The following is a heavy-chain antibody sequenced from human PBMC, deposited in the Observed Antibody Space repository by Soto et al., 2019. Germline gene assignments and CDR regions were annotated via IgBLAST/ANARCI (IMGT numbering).Heavy chain of an antibody. CDR3: ARDRRLAYCGGDCYSWGTFDY. D-gene: IGHD2-21*02. J-gene: IGHJ4*02. V-gene: IGHV1-69*13. Sequence: SVKVSCKASGGTFSSHAISWVRQAPGQGLEWMGGIIPIFGTANYAQKFQGRVTITADESTSTAYMELSSLRSEDTAVYYCARDRRLAYCGGDCYSWGTFDYWGQGTLVTVSS. CDR2: IIPIFGTA. CDR1: GGTFSSHA.